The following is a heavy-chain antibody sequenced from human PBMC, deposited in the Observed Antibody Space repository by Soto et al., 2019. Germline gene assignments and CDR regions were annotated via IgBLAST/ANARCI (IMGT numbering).Heavy chain of an antibody. Sequence: EVQLVESGGGLVQPGGSLKLSCAASGFTFSDSAIHWVRQASGKGLEWVGRIKTKPNSYASAYGASVQGSFTISRDDSRSTAYLQMNGLRDEDTAVYYCTRSPDAYCGAGDCRNWFDPWGQGILVTVSS. J-gene: IGHJ5*02. V-gene: IGHV3-73*01. CDR1: GFTFSDSA. D-gene: IGHD2-21*02. CDR3: TRSPDAYCGAGDCRNWFDP. CDR2: IKTKPNSYAS.